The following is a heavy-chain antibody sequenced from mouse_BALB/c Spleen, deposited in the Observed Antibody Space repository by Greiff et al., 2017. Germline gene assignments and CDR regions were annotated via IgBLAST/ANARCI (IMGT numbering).Heavy chain of an antibody. D-gene: IGHD2-1*01. CDR1: GFTFSSFG. Sequence: EVQGVESGGGLVQPGGSRKLSCAASGFTFSSFGMHWVRQAPEKGLEWVAYISSGSSTIYYADTVKGRFTISRDNPKNTLFLQMTSLRSEDTAMYYCVRWGNYGYFDVWGAGTTVTVSS. V-gene: IGHV5-17*02. CDR2: ISSGSSTI. CDR3: VRWGNYGYFDV. J-gene: IGHJ1*01.